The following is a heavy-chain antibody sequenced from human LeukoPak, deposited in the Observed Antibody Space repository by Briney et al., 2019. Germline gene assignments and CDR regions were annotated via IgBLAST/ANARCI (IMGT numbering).Heavy chain of an antibody. D-gene: IGHD3-10*01. V-gene: IGHV1-46*01. J-gene: IGHJ4*02. CDR3: ARGGSEQLSPPFDS. CDR2: INPSGGST. CDR1: GYTFTYYY. Sequence: GASVKVSCKASGYTFTYYYMHWVRQAPGQGLEWMAMINPSGGSTNYAQKFQGRVTMTRDTSTSTAYMELSSLRSGDTAFYYCARGGSEQLSPPFDSWGQGTLVTVSS.